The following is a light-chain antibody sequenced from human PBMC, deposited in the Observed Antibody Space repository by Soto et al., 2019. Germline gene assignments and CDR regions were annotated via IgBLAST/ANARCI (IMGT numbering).Light chain of an antibody. Sequence: QSVLTQPPSVSAAPGQTVTISCSGSSSNIGNNYVSWYQQLPGTAPKLLIYENNKRPSGIPDRFSGSKSGTSATLGITGLQTGDEADYYCGTWDSRLSGWVFGGGTQLTVL. V-gene: IGLV1-51*02. CDR1: SSNIGNNY. J-gene: IGLJ3*02. CDR3: GTWDSRLSGWV. CDR2: ENN.